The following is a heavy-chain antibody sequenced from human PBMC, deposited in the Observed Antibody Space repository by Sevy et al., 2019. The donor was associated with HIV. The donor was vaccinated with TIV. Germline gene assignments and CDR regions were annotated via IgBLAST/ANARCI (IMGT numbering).Heavy chain of an antibody. CDR3: ARHQTELGVYCGGDCYIFDY. CDR2: IYYSGST. CDR1: GGSISSSSYY. V-gene: IGHV4-39*01. D-gene: IGHD2-21*02. J-gene: IGHJ4*02. Sequence: SETLSLTCTVSGGSISSSSYYWGWIRQPPGKGLEWIGSIYYSGSTYYNPSLKSRVTISVDTSKNQFSLKLSSVTAADTAVYYCARHQTELGVYCGGDCYIFDYWGQGTLVTVSS.